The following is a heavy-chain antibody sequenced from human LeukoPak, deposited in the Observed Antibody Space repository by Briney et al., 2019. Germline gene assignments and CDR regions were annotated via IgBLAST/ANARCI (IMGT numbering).Heavy chain of an antibody. V-gene: IGHV4-39*01. J-gene: IGHJ4*02. Sequence: PSETLSLTCTVSGGSISSSSYYWGWIRQPQGKGLEWIGSIYYSGSTYYNPSLKSQVTISVDTSKNQFSLKLSSVTAADTAVYYCARDYYDSSGYFQPTWSHPFDYWGQGTLVTVSS. D-gene: IGHD3-22*01. CDR3: ARDYYDSSGYFQPTWSHPFDY. CDR1: GGSISSSSYY. CDR2: IYYSGST.